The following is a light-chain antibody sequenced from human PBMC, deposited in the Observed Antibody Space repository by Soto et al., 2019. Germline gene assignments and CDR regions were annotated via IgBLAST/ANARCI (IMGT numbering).Light chain of an antibody. J-gene: IGKJ1*01. CDR1: QSVSSSY. CDR3: QQYGGSPRT. V-gene: IGKV3-20*01. CDR2: GAS. Sequence: EVVLTQSPGTLSLSPGERATLSFRASQSVSSSYLACYQQKPGQAPRLLIYGASSRATGIPDRFSGSGSGTDFTLTISRLEPEDFAVYYCQQYGGSPRTFGQGTKVDIK.